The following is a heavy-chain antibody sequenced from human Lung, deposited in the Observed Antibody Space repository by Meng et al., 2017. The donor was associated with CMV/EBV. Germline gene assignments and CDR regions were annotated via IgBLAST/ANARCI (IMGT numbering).Heavy chain of an antibody. CDR1: GFSLSTDGMR. CDR3: ARLVSITGSYLGFDF. CDR2: IDWDDDK. Sequence: GPXLVXPTQTLTLTCSFSGFSLSTDGMRVSWIRQSPGKAPEWLARIDWDDDKFYSTSLKTRLTISKDPSKNQVVLTMTNMDPLDTATYYCARLVSITGSYLGFDFWGPGTXVPVAS. D-gene: IGHD1-26*01. V-gene: IGHV2-70*04. J-gene: IGHJ4*02.